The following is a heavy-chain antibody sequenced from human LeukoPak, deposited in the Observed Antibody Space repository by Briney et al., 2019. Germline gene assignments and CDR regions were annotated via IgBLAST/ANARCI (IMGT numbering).Heavy chain of an antibody. CDR2: ISGSGGST. D-gene: IGHD3-3*01. CDR3: AKEEWLLAVYFDY. Sequence: GGSLRLSCAASGFTFSNYAMSWVRQAPGKGLEWVSTISGSGGSTYYANSVKGQLTISRDNSKNTLYLQMNSLRAEDTAVYYCAKEEWLLAVYFDYWGQGPLVTVSS. J-gene: IGHJ4*02. V-gene: IGHV3-23*01. CDR1: GFTFSNYA.